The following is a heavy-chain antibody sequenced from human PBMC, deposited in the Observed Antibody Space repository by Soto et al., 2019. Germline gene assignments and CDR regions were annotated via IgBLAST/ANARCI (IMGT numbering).Heavy chain of an antibody. CDR2: ISSSGSTI. Sequence: PGGSLRLSCAASGFTFSDYYMSWIRQAPGKGLEWVSYISSSGSTIYYADSVKGRFTISRDNAKNSLYLQMNSLRAEDTAVYYCAREWDYGDYAFDIWGQGTMVTVSS. CDR1: GFTFSDYY. D-gene: IGHD4-17*01. V-gene: IGHV3-11*01. CDR3: AREWDYGDYAFDI. J-gene: IGHJ3*02.